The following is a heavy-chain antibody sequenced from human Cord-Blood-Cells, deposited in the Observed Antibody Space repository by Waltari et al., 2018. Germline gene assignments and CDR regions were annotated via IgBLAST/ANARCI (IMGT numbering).Heavy chain of an antibody. CDR3: ARAGTTYFDY. V-gene: IGHV4-59*01. D-gene: IGHD1-1*01. J-gene: IGHJ4*02. CDR2: IYYSGST. CDR1: GGPISSYY. Sequence: QVQLQESGPGLVKPSETLSLTCTVSGGPISSYYWSWIRQPPGKGLEWIGYIYYSGSTNYNPSLKSRVTISVDTSKNQFSLKLSSVTAADTAVYYCARAGTTYFDYWGQGTLVTVSS.